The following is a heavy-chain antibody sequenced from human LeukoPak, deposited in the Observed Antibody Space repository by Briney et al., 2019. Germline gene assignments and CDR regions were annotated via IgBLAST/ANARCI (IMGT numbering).Heavy chain of an antibody. V-gene: IGHV4-59*01. Sequence: SETLSLTCTVSGGSIRSYYWSWIRQPPGKGLEWIGYIYYSGSTNYNPSLKSRVSISVDTSKNQFSLKLSSVTAADTAVYYCARTGSTVTMLYPFDHWGQGTLVIVSS. CDR2: IYYSGST. CDR3: ARTGSTVTMLYPFDH. D-gene: IGHD4-17*01. CDR1: GGSIRSYY. J-gene: IGHJ4*02.